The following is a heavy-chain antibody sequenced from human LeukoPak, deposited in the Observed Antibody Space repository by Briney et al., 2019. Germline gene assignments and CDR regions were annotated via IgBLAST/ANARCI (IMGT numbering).Heavy chain of an antibody. D-gene: IGHD4-17*01. CDR3: TTDPHDYGDPYLDY. CDR2: IKSKTDGGTT. V-gene: IGHV3-15*01. CDR1: GFTFSNAW. J-gene: IGHJ4*02. Sequence: PGGSLRLSCAASGFTFSNAWMSWVRQAPGKGLEWVGRIKSKTDGGTTDYAAPVKGRFTISRDDSKNTLYLQMNSLKTEDTAVYYCTTDPHDYGDPYLDYWGQGTLVTVSS.